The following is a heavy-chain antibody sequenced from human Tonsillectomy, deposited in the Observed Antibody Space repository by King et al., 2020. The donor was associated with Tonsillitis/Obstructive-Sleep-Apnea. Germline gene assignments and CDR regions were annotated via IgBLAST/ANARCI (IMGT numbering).Heavy chain of an antibody. CDR1: GFTFDDYA. V-gene: IGHV3-43*02. CDR2: ISGDGGST. Sequence: VQLVESGGGVVQPGGSLRLSCAASGFTFDDYAMHWVRQAPGKGLEWVSLISGDGGSTYYADSVKGRFTISRDNSKNSLYLQINSLRTEDTALYYCAKELWYDYSNYNWFDPWGQGTLVTVSS. J-gene: IGHJ5*02. CDR3: AKELWYDYSNYNWFDP. D-gene: IGHD4-11*01.